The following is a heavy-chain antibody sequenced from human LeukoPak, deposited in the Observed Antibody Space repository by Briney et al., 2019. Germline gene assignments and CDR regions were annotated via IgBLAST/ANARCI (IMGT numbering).Heavy chain of an antibody. V-gene: IGHV3-33*01. Sequence: GGSLRLSCAASGFTFSSYGMHWVRQAPGKGLEWVAVIWYDGSSKYYADSVKGRFTISRDNSKNTLYLQMNSLRAEDTAVYYCARGARTMVQGVIAYWGQGTLVTVSS. CDR2: IWYDGSSK. J-gene: IGHJ4*02. CDR1: GFTFSSYG. D-gene: IGHD3-10*01. CDR3: ARGARTMVQGVIAY.